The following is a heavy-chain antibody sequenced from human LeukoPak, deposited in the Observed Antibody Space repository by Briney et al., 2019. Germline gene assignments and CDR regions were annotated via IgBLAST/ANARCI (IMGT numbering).Heavy chain of an antibody. V-gene: IGHV4-4*07. CDR1: GGSISSYY. Sequence: SETLSLTCTVSGGSISSYYWSWIRQPAGEGLEWIGRIYTSGSTNYNPSLKSRVTMSVDTSKNQFSLKLSSVTAADTAVYYCASGAWVATFDYWGQGTLVTVSS. D-gene: IGHD3-10*01. CDR3: ASGAWVATFDY. CDR2: IYTSGST. J-gene: IGHJ4*02.